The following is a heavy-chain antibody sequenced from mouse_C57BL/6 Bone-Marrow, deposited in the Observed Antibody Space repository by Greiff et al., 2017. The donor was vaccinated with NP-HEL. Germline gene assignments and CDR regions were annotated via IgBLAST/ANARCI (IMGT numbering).Heavy chain of an antibody. Sequence: VQLQQSGAELARPGASVTMSCKASGYTFTRYTLPWVKQRPGQGLEWIGYINPSSGYTKYNQKFKDKATLTADKSSSTAYMQLSSLTSEDSAVYYCARSPLYYDYFMDYWGQGTSVTVSS. D-gene: IGHD2-4*01. CDR1: GYTFTRYT. J-gene: IGHJ4*01. CDR3: ARSPLYYDYFMDY. V-gene: IGHV1-4*01. CDR2: INPSSGYT.